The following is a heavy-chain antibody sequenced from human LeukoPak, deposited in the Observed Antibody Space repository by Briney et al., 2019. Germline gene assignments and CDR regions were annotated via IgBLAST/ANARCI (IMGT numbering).Heavy chain of an antibody. Sequence: SETLSLTCTVSGGSISSGSYYWSWIRQPAGKGLEWIGRIYTSGSTNYNPSLKSRVTISVDTSKNQFSLKLSSVTPADTAVYYCARGDLYSSSWHNWFTPGGKETLVTVSS. J-gene: IGHJ5*02. V-gene: IGHV4-61*02. CDR2: IYTSGST. CDR1: GGSISSGSYY. D-gene: IGHD6-13*01. CDR3: ARGDLYSSSWHNWFTP.